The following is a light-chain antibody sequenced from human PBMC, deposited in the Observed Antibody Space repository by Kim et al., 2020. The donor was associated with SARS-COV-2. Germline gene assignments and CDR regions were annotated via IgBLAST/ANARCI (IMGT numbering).Light chain of an antibody. Sequence: QRVTTTCSGSSSKIGKSAVNWYQQLQGKAPKLLIYYDDLLPSGGSDRFSGSKSGTSASLAISGLQSEDEADYYCAAWDDSLNGYVFGTGTKVTVL. J-gene: IGLJ1*01. CDR2: YDD. V-gene: IGLV1-36*01. CDR1: SSKIGKSA. CDR3: AAWDDSLNGYV.